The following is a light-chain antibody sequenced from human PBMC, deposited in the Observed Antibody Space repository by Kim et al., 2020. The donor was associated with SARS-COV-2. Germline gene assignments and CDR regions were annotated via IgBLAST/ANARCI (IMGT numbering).Light chain of an antibody. Sequence: VSLGERVTLSCRASQSVSSSVAWYQQKPGQAPRLLVYEASTRATGIPGRFTGSRSGTEFTLTISSLQSEDFAVYFCQHYNNWPLTFGGGTKVEIK. CDR2: EAS. CDR3: QHYNNWPLT. J-gene: IGKJ4*01. CDR1: QSVSSS. V-gene: IGKV3-15*01.